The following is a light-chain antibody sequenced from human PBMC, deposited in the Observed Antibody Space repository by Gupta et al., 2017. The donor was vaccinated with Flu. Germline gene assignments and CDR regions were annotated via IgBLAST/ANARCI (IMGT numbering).Light chain of an antibody. V-gene: IGKV3-20*01. J-gene: IGKJ4*01. Sequence: RATLSCRASQTVASNSLAWYQQKPGQASRLLIYDSSSRATGIPDRFSGSGSGTDFTLTISRLEPEDFAVYYCQQYGSSPRLTFGGGTKVEIK. CDR2: DSS. CDR3: QQYGSSPRLT. CDR1: QTVASNS.